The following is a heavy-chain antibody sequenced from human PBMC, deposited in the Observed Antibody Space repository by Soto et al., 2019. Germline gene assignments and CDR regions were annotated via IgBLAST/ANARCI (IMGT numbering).Heavy chain of an antibody. CDR3: ARGNYYDSSGYYYYYGMDV. V-gene: IGHV3-21*01. J-gene: IGHJ6*02. D-gene: IGHD3-22*01. Sequence: PGWSLRLSCASSGFTFISYSMNWVRQAPGKGLEWVSSISSSSSYIYYADSVKGRFTISRDNAKNSLYLQMNSLRAEDTAVYYCARGNYYDSSGYYYYYGMDVWGQGTTVTVSS. CDR2: ISSSSSYI. CDR1: GFTFISYS.